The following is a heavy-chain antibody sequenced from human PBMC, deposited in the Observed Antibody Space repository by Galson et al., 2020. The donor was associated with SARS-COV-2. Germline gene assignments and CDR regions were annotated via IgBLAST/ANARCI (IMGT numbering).Heavy chain of an antibody. D-gene: IGHD3-9*01. CDR3: TTDNENYDIFTGYYSPLDY. CDR2: IKSKTDGGTT. CDR1: GFTFSNAW. J-gene: IGHJ4*02. Sequence: SCAASGFTFSNAWMSWVRQAPGKGLEWVGRIKSKTDGGTTDYAAPVKGRFTISRDDSKNTLYLQMNSLKTEDTAVYYCTTDNENYDIFTGYYSPLDYGVQGTLVTVSS. V-gene: IGHV3-15*01.